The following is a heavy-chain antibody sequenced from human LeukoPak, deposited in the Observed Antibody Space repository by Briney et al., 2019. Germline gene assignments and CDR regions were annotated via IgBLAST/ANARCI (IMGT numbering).Heavy chain of an antibody. CDR1: GFTFSSYA. CDR2: ISGSGGST. D-gene: IGHD3-9*01. V-gene: IGHV3-23*01. J-gene: IGHJ4*02. Sequence: GGSLRLSCAASGFTFSSYAMSWVRQAPGKGLEWVSVISGSGGSTYYADSVKGRFTISRDNSKNTLYLQMNSLRAEDTAVYYCAKDFDGAGRTPLDSRGQGTLVTVSS. CDR3: AKDFDGAGRTPLDS.